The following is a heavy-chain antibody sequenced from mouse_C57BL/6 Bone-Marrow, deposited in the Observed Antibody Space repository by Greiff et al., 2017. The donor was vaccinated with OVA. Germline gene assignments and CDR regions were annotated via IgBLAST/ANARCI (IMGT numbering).Heavy chain of an antibody. D-gene: IGHD1-1*01. V-gene: IGHV1-7*01. Sequence: VQLQQSGAELAKPGASVKLSCKASGYTFTSYWMHWVKQRPGQGLEWIGYINPSSGYTKYNQKFKDKATLTADKSSSTAYMQLSSLTYEDSAVYYCARRITTVGGGFDYWGQGTTLTVSS. CDR3: ARRITTVGGGFDY. CDR1: GYTFTSYW. CDR2: INPSSGYT. J-gene: IGHJ2*01.